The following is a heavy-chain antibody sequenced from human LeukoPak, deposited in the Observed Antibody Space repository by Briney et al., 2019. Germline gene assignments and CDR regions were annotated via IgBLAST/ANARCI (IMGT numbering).Heavy chain of an antibody. V-gene: IGHV3-48*03. CDR1: GFTFSNYE. D-gene: IGHD6-13*01. Sequence: GGSLRLSCAASGFTFSNYEINWVRQAPGKGLEWVSYISSSGSTIYYADSAKGRFTISRDNAKNSPYLQMNSLRAEDTAVYYCASSVHSSSWNLNYWGQGTLVTVSS. CDR3: ASSVHSSSWNLNY. CDR2: ISSSGSTI. J-gene: IGHJ4*02.